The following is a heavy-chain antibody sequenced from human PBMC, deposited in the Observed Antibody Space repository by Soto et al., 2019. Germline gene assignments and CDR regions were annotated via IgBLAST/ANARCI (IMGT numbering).Heavy chain of an antibody. CDR2: IYYLGTT. D-gene: IGHD3-10*01. V-gene: IGHV4-39*01. Sequence: SETLSLTCDVSGGSINSPSHYWAWIRQSPGKGLAFIGNIYYLGTTHYNPTFESRVTISLDTSRNQFSVKVASVTAADTAVYYCVRQSYSTSCNFDNWGQGILVTVSS. CDR3: VRQSYSTSCNFDN. CDR1: GGSINSPSHY. J-gene: IGHJ4*02.